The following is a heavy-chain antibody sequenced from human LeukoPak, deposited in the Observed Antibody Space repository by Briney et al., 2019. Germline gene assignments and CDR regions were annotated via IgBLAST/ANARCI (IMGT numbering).Heavy chain of an antibody. CDR3: ARGHWDIVLNWFDP. J-gene: IGHJ5*02. D-gene: IGHD2-8*01. V-gene: IGHV4-59*01. CDR2: IYYSGST. Sequence: SETLSLTCTVSGDSIRSYYWSWIRQPPGKGLEWIGYIYYSGSTNYNPSLKSRVTISLDTSKNQFSLKLSSVTAADTAVYYCARGHWDIVLNWFDPWGQGTLVTVSS. CDR1: GDSIRSYY.